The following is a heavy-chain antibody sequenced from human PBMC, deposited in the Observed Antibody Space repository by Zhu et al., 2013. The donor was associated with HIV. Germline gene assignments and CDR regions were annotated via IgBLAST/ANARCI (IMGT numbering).Heavy chain of an antibody. CDR3: ARDHDYVWGSYHYYGMDV. D-gene: IGHD3-16*02. J-gene: IGHJ6*02. CDR1: GGTFSSDA. Sequence: QVRLVQSGAEVKKPGSSVKVSCKAFGGTFSSDAFSWVRQAPGQGLEWMGDIIPILGIANYAQKFQGRVTITADKSTSTAYMELSSLRSEDTAVYYCARDHDYVWGSYHYYGMDVWGQGTTVTVSS. CDR2: IIPILGIA. V-gene: IGHV1-69*09.